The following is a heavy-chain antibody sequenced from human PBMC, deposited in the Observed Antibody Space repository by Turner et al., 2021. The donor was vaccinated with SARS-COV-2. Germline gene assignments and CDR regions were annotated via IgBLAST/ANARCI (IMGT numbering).Heavy chain of an antibody. V-gene: IGHV3-23*01. J-gene: IGHJ4*02. CDR1: GFTFSLSA. CDR3: ARQFAYGGDFY. D-gene: IGHD2-21*01. Sequence: EVHLLESGGGLVPPGGFLRLSCAASGFTFSLSAMTWFRQTPGKVLQWVSSIYHTGEKVYSADTVKGRFTISRDNSKNTLMLQMSSLRADDSAQCYSARQFAYGGDFYWAQGALVTVSS. CDR2: IYHTGEKV.